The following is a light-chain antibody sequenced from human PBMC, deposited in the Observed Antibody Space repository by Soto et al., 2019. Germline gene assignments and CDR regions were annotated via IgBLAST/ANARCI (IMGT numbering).Light chain of an antibody. J-gene: IGKJ3*01. V-gene: IGKV2-28*01. Sequence: DIVMTQSPVSLAVTPGEPASISCTSSQSLLYIDGYNYLDWYLQKPVQPPQLLIYSASNRATGIPDRFGGSGSGTDFTLKISRVEAEDVGVYFSMQARQTPFTFGPGTKVDIK. CDR1: QSLLYIDGYNY. CDR2: SAS. CDR3: MQARQTPFT.